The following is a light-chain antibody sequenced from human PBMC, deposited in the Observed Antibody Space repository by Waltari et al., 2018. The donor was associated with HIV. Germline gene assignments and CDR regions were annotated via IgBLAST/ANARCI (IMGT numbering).Light chain of an antibody. CDR3: QSADSSGTYGV. CDR2: KDS. Sequence: SYELTQPPSVSVSPGQTARITCSGDALPKQYAYWYQQKPGQAPGLVIYKDSERPSGIPERFSGSSSGRTVTLSISGVQAEDEADYYCQSADSSGTYGVFGGGTKLTVL. V-gene: IGLV3-25*03. CDR1: ALPKQY. J-gene: IGLJ3*02.